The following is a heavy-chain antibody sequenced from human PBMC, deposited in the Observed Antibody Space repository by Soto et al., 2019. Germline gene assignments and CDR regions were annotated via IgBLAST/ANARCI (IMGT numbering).Heavy chain of an antibody. D-gene: IGHD3-16*01. Sequence: EVQLLESGGGLVQPGGSLRLSCAASGFMFSSYAMSWVRQAPGKGLEWVSGISGSGGSTYYADSVKGRFTISRDKSKHTLYLQMNIMSAEDTAVYYYAREDRITGIVAYYYWGQGTLVTVSS. V-gene: IGHV3-23*01. CDR3: AREDRITGIVAYYY. CDR1: GFMFSSYA. J-gene: IGHJ4*02. CDR2: ISGSGGST.